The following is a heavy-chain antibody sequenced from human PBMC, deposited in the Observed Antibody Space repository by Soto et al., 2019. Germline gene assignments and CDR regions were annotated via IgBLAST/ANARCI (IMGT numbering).Heavy chain of an antibody. CDR2: INHSGST. CDR1: GGSFSGYY. J-gene: IGHJ4*02. Sequence: SETLSLTCAVYGGSFSGYYWSWIRQPPGKGLEWIGEINHSGSTNYNPSLKSRVTISVDTSKNQFSLKLSSVTAADTAVYYCARLVGYYYGSARNIFDYWGQGTLVTVSS. V-gene: IGHV4-34*01. D-gene: IGHD3-10*01. CDR3: ARLVGYYYGSARNIFDY.